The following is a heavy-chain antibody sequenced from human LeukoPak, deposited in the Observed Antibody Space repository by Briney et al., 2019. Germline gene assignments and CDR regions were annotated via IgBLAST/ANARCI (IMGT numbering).Heavy chain of an antibody. J-gene: IGHJ4*02. D-gene: IGHD3-22*01. V-gene: IGHV1-2*02. CDR3: ARPVYNSSGYPTD. CDR2: INPNSGGT. Sequence: ASVKVSCKASGYTFTGYYMHWVRQAPGQGLEWMGWINPNSGGTNYAQKFQGRVTMTRDTSISTAYMEPSRLRSDDTAVYYCARPVYNSSGYPTDWGQGTLVTVSS. CDR1: GYTFTGYY.